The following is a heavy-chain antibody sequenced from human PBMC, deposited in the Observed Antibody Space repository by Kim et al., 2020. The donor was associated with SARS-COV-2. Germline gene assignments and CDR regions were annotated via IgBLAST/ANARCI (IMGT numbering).Heavy chain of an antibody. CDR3: AKDQKPWYYYGSGSYRHFDY. D-gene: IGHD3-10*01. V-gene: IGHV3-23*01. J-gene: IGHJ4*02. Sequence: RFTISRDNSKNTLYLQMNSLRAEDTAVYYCAKDQKPWYYYGSGSYRHFDYWGQGTLVTVSS.